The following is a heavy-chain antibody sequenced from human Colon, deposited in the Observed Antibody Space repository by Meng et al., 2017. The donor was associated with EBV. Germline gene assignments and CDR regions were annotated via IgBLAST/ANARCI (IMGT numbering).Heavy chain of an antibody. CDR1: GGSLDISDYF. CDR2: VRYSGTA. CDR3: ARHVYGDSYGF. D-gene: IGHD4-17*01. V-gene: IGHV4-39*01. Sequence: QLQLQESGPGRVKPSETLSLTCTVAGGSLDISDYFWDWIRQPPGKGLEWIGSVRYSGTAYYNPSLTSRVTISVDTSKNQFSLNLSSLTAADTAVYYCARHVYGDSYGFWGQGTLVTASS. J-gene: IGHJ4*02.